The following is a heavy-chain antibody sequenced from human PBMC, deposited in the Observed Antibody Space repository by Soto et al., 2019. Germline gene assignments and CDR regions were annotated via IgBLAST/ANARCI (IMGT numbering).Heavy chain of an antibody. CDR3: AKGYDILTGYSKLFDY. Sequence: GGSLRLSCAASGFTFSSYGMHWVRQAPGKGLEWVAVISYDGSNKYYADSVKGRFTISRDNSKNTLYLQMNSLRAEDTAVYYCAKGYDILTGYSKLFDYWGQGT. CDR2: ISYDGSNK. CDR1: GFTFSSYG. V-gene: IGHV3-30*18. D-gene: IGHD3-9*01. J-gene: IGHJ4*02.